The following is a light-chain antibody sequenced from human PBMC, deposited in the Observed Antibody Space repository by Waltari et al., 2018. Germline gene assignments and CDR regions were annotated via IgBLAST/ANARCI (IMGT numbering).Light chain of an antibody. J-gene: IGKJ2*01. CDR1: QSVSNY. V-gene: IGKV3-20*01. CDR2: GAS. Sequence: VILTQSPATLSLSPGERATLSCRASQSVSNYLAWYQQRPGQAPRLLIYGASSRATGITDRFSGTGSGREFTLTISSLEPEDFVVYYCQKYSSSPYNFGQGTKVEMK. CDR3: QKYSSSPYN.